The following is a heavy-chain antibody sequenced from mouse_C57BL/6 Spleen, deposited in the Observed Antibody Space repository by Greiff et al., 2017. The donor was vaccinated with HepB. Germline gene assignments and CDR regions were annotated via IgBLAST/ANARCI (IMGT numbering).Heavy chain of an antibody. CDR1: GFTFSNYW. V-gene: IGHV6-3*01. CDR3: TDSNYVGY. J-gene: IGHJ2*01. Sequence: EVKVVESGGGLVQPGGSMKLSCVASGFTFSNYWMNWVRQSPEKGLEWVAQIRLKSDNYATHYAESVKGRFTISRDDSKSSVYLQMNNLRAEDTGIYYCTDSNYVGYWGQGTTLTVSS. CDR2: IRLKSDNYAT.